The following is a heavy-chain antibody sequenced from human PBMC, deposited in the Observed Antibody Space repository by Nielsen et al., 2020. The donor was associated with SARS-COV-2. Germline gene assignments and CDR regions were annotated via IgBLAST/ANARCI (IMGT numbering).Heavy chain of an antibody. V-gene: IGHV3-33*01. CDR1: GFTFSSYG. CDR2: IWYDGSNK. Sequence: GESLKISCAASGFTFSSYGMHWVRQAPGKGLEWVAVIWYDGSNKYYADSVKGRFTISRDNSKNTLYLQMNSLRAEDTAVYYCARDSENLNYFDYWGQGTLVTVSS. CDR3: ARDSENLNYFDY. J-gene: IGHJ4*02.